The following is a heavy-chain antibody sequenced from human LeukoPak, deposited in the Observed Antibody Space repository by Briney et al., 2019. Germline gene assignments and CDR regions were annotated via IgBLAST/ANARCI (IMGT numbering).Heavy chain of an antibody. CDR1: GFTFSSYD. V-gene: IGHV3-13*01. Sequence: GGPLRLSCAASGFTFSSYDMHWVRQATGKGLEWVSAIGTAGDTYYPGSVKGRFTISRENAKNSLYLQMNSLRAGDTAVYYCARAGHLCSGGSCYSGGDAFDIWGQGTMVTVSS. D-gene: IGHD2-15*01. CDR2: IGTAGDT. CDR3: ARAGHLCSGGSCYSGGDAFDI. J-gene: IGHJ3*02.